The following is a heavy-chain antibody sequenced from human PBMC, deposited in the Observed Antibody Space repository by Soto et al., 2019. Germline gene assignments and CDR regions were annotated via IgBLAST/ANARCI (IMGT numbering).Heavy chain of an antibody. CDR2: IYYSGST. CDR3: ATGTTPGSYYYYMDV. J-gene: IGHJ6*03. Sequence: SETLSLTCTVSGGSISSYYWSWIRQPPGKGLEWIGYIYYSGSTNYNPSLKSRVTISVDTSKNQFSLKLSSVTAADTAVYYCATGTTPGSYYYYMDVWGKGTTVTVSS. V-gene: IGHV4-59*01. D-gene: IGHD1-7*01. CDR1: GGSISSYY.